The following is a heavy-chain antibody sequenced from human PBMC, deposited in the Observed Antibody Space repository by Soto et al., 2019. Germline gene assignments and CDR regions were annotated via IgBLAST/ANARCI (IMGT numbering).Heavy chain of an antibody. CDR1: GGSVSGYY. CDR3: ARRNRLSYTSDY. Sequence: SETLSLTCTVSGGSVSGYYWSWIRQPPGKGLEWIGYLYLGGNTKYNPSLQSRVTISIDTSKNQFSLKLRSVSAADTAVYYCARRNRLSYTSDYWGQGTLVTVSS. D-gene: IGHD2-21*02. CDR2: LYLGGNT. J-gene: IGHJ4*02. V-gene: IGHV4-59*02.